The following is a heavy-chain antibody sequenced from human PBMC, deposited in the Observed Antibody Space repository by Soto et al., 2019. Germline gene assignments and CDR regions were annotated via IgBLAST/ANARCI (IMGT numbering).Heavy chain of an antibody. Sequence: EVQLVESGGGLVQPGGSLRLSCAASGFTVSSNYMSWVRQAPGKGLEWVSVIYSGGSTYYADAVKGRFTISRHNSKNTLYLQMNSLRAEDTAVYYCAIVMWGAFGIWGQGTMVTVSS. CDR2: IYSGGST. J-gene: IGHJ3*02. CDR1: GFTVSSNY. CDR3: AIVMWGAFGI. D-gene: IGHD1-26*01. V-gene: IGHV3-53*04.